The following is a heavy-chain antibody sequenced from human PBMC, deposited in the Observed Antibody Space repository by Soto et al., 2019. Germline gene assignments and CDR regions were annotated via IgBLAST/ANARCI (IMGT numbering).Heavy chain of an antibody. D-gene: IGHD1-26*01. CDR2: IGTAGNK. J-gene: IGHJ6*02. V-gene: IGHV3-13*01. Sequence: QPGGSLRLSCAASGFTFSSYDMHWVRQATGKGLEWVSAIGTAGNKYYPDSVKGRFTISRENSKNSLYLQMNSLRAEDTAVYYCARDGSARGSYYYYGMDVWGQGTTVTVSS. CDR3: ARDGSARGSYYYYGMDV. CDR1: GFTFSSYD.